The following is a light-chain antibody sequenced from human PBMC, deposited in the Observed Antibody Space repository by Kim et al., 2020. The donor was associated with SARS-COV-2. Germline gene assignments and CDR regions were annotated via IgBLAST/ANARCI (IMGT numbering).Light chain of an antibody. CDR1: ALPKQY. Sequence: SYELTQPPSVSVSPGQTARITCSGDALPKQYAYWYQQKPGQAPVLVIYKDRERPSGIPERFSGSSSGTTVTLTISGVQAEDEADYYCQSADSSGTYVWVFGGGTQLTVL. V-gene: IGLV3-25*03. J-gene: IGLJ3*02. CDR2: KDR. CDR3: QSADSSGTYVWV.